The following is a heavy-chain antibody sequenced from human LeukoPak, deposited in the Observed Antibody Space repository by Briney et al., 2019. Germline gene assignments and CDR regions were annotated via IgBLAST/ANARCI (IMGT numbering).Heavy chain of an antibody. Sequence: PSETLSLTCTVSGYSISSGYYWGWIRQPPGKGLEWIGSIYHSGSTYYNPSLKSRVTISVDTSKNPFSLKLSSVTAADTAVYYCARACSGGSCYSNQFDYWGQGTLVTVSS. V-gene: IGHV4-38-2*02. CDR2: IYHSGST. J-gene: IGHJ4*02. CDR1: GYSISSGYY. D-gene: IGHD2-15*01. CDR3: ARACSGGSCYSNQFDY.